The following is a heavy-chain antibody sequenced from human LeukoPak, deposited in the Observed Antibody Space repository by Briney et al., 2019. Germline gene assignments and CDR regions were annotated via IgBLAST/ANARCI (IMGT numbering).Heavy chain of an antibody. CDR1: GFTFSSYS. J-gene: IGHJ4*02. CDR2: ITSSRSYI. Sequence: GGSLRLSCAASGFTFSSYSMNWVRQAPGKGLEWVSYITSSRSYIYYADSVKGRFTISRDNAKNSLYLQMSSLRVEDTAVYYCAREHSGGGNYYDSSGYYRGFDYWGQGTPVTVSS. CDR3: AREHSGGGNYYDSSGYYRGFDY. D-gene: IGHD3-22*01. V-gene: IGHV3-21*01.